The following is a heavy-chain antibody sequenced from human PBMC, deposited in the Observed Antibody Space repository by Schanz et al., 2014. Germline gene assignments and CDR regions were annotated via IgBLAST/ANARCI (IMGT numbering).Heavy chain of an antibody. Sequence: EVQLMESGGGLVKPGGSLRLSCAASGFTFSSYAMTWVRQAPGKGLVWVSRINGDGSNTNYADSVKGRFTISRDNSKNTLYLQMNSLRAEDTAVYYCVRDSFFAFDYWGQGTLVTVSS. CDR3: VRDSFFAFDY. CDR1: GFTFSSYA. V-gene: IGHV3-23*01. D-gene: IGHD3-3*01. CDR2: INGDGSNT. J-gene: IGHJ4*02.